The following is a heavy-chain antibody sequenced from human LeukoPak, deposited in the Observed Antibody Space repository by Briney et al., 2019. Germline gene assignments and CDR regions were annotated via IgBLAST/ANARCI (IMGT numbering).Heavy chain of an antibody. V-gene: IGHV1-69*13. CDR3: ARDDGIAVAGPFDY. D-gene: IGHD6-19*01. Sequence: SVKVSCKASGCTFSSYAISWVRQAPGQGLEWMGGIIPIFGTANYAQKFQGRVTITADESTSTAYMELSSLRSEDTAVYYCARDDGIAVAGPFDYWGQGTLVTVSS. J-gene: IGHJ4*02. CDR2: IIPIFGTA. CDR1: GCTFSSYA.